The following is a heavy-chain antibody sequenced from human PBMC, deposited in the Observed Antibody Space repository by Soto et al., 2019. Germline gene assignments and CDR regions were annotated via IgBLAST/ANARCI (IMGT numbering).Heavy chain of an antibody. V-gene: IGHV4-30-2*01. Sequence: SETLSLTCAVSGGSISSGGYSLSWIRQPPGKGLEWIGYIYHSGSTYYNPSLKSRVTISVDRSKNQFSLKLSSVTAADTAVYYCARGKGMVRGVIGWFDPWGQGTLVTVSS. D-gene: IGHD3-10*01. CDR2: IYHSGST. J-gene: IGHJ5*02. CDR1: GGSISSGGYS. CDR3: ARGKGMVRGVIGWFDP.